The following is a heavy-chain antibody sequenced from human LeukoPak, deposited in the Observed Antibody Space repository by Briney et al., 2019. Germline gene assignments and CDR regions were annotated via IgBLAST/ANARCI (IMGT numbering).Heavy chain of an antibody. CDR2: ISGSGDST. CDR3: ARDRVLYDIHYYYYSMDV. V-gene: IGHV3-23*01. Sequence: GGSLRLSCAASGFTFSSYSMNWVRQAPGKGLEWVSGISGSGDSTYYADSVKGRFTISRDNSKNTLYLQMNSLRAEDTAVYYCARDRVLYDIHYYYYSMDVWGKGTTVTVSS. J-gene: IGHJ6*04. D-gene: IGHD2-8*02. CDR1: GFTFSSYS.